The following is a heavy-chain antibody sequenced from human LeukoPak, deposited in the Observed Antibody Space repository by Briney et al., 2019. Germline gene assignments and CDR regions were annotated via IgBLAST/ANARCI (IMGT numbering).Heavy chain of an antibody. CDR2: MNPNSGNT. CDR3: ARGRIPGVIFGGNSYYGMEV. J-gene: IGHJ6*02. V-gene: IGHV1-8*01. CDR1: GYTFTSYD. Sequence: ASVKVSCKASGYTFTSYDINWVRQATGQGLEWMGWMNPNSGNTGYAQKFQGRVTMTRNTSISTPYMELSSLRSEDTAVYYCARGRIPGVIFGGNSYYGMEVWGQGTPVTVSS. D-gene: IGHD3-10*01.